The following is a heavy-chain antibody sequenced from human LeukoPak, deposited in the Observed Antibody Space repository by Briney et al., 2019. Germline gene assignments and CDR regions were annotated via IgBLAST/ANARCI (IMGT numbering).Heavy chain of an antibody. CDR2: INPSGGST. CDR1: GYTFTSYY. D-gene: IGHD5-24*01. V-gene: IGHV1-46*01. Sequence: GASVKVSCKASGYTFTSYYMHWVRQAPGQGLEWMGIINPSGGSTSYAQKFQGRVTMTRDTSTSTAYMELSSLRSEDTAVYYCARGSGMATILYYGMDVWGQGTTVTVSS. CDR3: ARGSGMATILYYGMDV. J-gene: IGHJ6*02.